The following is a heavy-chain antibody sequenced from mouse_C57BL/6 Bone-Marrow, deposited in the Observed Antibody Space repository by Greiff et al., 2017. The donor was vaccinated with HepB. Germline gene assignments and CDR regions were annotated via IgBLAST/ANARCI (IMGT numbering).Heavy chain of an antibody. J-gene: IGHJ3*01. CDR2: IDPSDSYT. D-gene: IGHD3-2*02. Sequence: QVQLQQPGAELVMPGASVKLSCKASGYTFTSYWMHWVKQRPGQGLEWIGEIDPSDSYTNYNQKFKGKSTLTVDKSSSTAYMQLSSLTSEDSAVYYCARSTDSSGPAWFAYWGRGTLVTVSA. CDR3: ARSTDSSGPAWFAY. CDR1: GYTFTSYW. V-gene: IGHV1-69*01.